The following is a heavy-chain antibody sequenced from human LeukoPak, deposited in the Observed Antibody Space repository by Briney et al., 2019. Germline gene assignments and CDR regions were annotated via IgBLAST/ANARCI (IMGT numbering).Heavy chain of an antibody. CDR2: ISSSSSYI. D-gene: IGHD3-10*01. CDR1: GFTFSSYS. V-gene: IGHV3-21*01. CDR3: ARGHGSGTYYPDY. Sequence: GGSLRLSCAASGFTFSSYSMNWVRQAPGRGLEWVSSISSSSSYIYYADSVKGRFTISRDNAKNSLYLQMNSLRAEDTAVYFCARGHGSGTYYPDYWGQGTLVTVSS. J-gene: IGHJ4*02.